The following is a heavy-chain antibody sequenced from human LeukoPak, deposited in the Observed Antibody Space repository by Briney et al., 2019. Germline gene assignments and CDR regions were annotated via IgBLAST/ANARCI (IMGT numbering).Heavy chain of an antibody. Sequence: SETLSLTCTVSGGSISSYYWSWIRQPAGKGLEWIGRIYTSGSTNYNPSLKSRVTMSVDTSKNQFSLKLSSVTAADTAVYYCARVDDFWSGPRKNDAFDIWGQGTMVTVSS. CDR3: ARVDDFWSGPRKNDAFDI. V-gene: IGHV4-4*07. CDR1: GGSISSYY. CDR2: IYTSGST. J-gene: IGHJ3*02. D-gene: IGHD3-3*01.